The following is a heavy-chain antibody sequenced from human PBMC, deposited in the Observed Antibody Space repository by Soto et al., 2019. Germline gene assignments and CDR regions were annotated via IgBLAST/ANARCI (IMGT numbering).Heavy chain of an antibody. CDR2: ISGSGGST. Sequence: GGSLRLSCAASVFTFSSYAMSWVRQAPGKGLEWVSAISGSGGSTYYADSVKGRFTISRDNSKNTLYLQMNSLRAEDTAVYYCAAVPAIYYYGMDVWGQGTTVTVSS. J-gene: IGHJ6*02. CDR3: AAVPAIYYYGMDV. CDR1: VFTFSSYA. D-gene: IGHD2-15*01. V-gene: IGHV3-23*01.